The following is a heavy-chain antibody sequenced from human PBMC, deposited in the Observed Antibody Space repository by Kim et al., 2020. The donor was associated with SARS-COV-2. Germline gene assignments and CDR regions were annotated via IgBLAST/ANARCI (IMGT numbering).Heavy chain of an antibody. D-gene: IGHD6-13*01. J-gene: IGHJ3*02. CDR3: ARHFGTGYSSSWYWAVDI. Sequence: GESLKISCKGSGYSFTSYWISWVRQMPGKGLEWMGRIDPSDSYTNYSPSFQGHVTISADKSISTAYLQWSSLKASDTAMYYCARHFGTGYSSSWYWAVDIWGQGTMVTVSS. V-gene: IGHV5-10-1*01. CDR2: IDPSDSYT. CDR1: GYSFTSYW.